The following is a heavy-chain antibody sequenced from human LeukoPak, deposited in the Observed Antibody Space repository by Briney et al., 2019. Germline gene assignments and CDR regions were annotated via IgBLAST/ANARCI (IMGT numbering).Heavy chain of an antibody. Sequence: PGGSLRLSCAASGFTFSTYSFHWVRQAPGKGLEWVALISHDGGIRYNVDSMQGRFTISRDNSKNTLFLQMNNLRVEDTALYYCARETDGDYIIDSWGQGTLVTVSS. D-gene: IGHD4-17*01. J-gene: IGHJ4*02. V-gene: IGHV3-30*04. CDR3: ARETDGDYIIDS. CDR2: ISHDGGIR. CDR1: GFTFSTYS.